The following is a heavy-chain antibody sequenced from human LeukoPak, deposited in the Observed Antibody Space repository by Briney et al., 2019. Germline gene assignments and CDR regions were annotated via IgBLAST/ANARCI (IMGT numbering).Heavy chain of an antibody. D-gene: IGHD3-22*01. Sequence: SETLSLTCAVYGGSFSGYYWSWIRQPPGKGLEWIGEINHSGSTNYNPSPKSRVTISVDTSKNQFSLKLSSVTAADTAVYYCARSGRAYYYDSSGYYSRYFQHWGQGTLVTVSS. CDR2: INHSGST. V-gene: IGHV4-34*01. J-gene: IGHJ1*01. CDR3: ARSGRAYYYDSSGYYSRYFQH. CDR1: GGSFSGYY.